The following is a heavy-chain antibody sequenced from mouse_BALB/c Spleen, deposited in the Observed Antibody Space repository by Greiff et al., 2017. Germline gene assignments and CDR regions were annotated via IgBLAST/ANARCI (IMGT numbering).Heavy chain of an antibody. CDR3: ARNYRYDKAWFAY. CDR1: GYSITSGYY. CDR2: ISYDGSN. D-gene: IGHD2-14*01. Sequence: EVQRVESGPGLVKPSQSLSLTCSVTGYSITSGYYWNWIRQFPGNKLEWMGYISYDGSNNYNPSLKNRISITRDTSKNQFFLKLNSVTTEDTATYYCARNYRYDKAWFAYWGQGTLVTVSA. V-gene: IGHV3-6*02. J-gene: IGHJ3*01.